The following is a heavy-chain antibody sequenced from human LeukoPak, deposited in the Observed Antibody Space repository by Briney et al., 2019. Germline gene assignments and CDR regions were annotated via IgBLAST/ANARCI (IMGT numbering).Heavy chain of an antibody. CDR3: ARETEYSSSSFRYYYYGMDV. Sequence: ASVKVSCKASGYTFTSYGISWVRQAPGQGLEWMGWISAYNGNTNYAQKLQGRATMTTDTSTSTAYMELRSLRSDDTAVYYCARETEYSSSSFRYYYYGMDVWGQGTTVTVSS. J-gene: IGHJ6*02. CDR1: GYTFTSYG. CDR2: ISAYNGNT. D-gene: IGHD6-6*01. V-gene: IGHV1-18*01.